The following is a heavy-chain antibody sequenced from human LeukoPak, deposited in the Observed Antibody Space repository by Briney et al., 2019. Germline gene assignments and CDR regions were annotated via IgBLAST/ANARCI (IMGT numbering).Heavy chain of an antibody. D-gene: IGHD6-13*01. CDR3: ARVSPDSSSWYGTYYFDY. CDR1: GFTFSDSY. CDR2: ISTGSIYE. V-gene: IGHV3-11*06. Sequence: GGSLRLSCAASGFTFSDSYMSWIRQAPGKGLEWVPYISTGSIYEKYADSVQGRFTISRDNAKNSLYLQMNSLRVDDTAVYYCARVSPDSSSWYGTYYFDYRGQGTLVTVSS. J-gene: IGHJ4*02.